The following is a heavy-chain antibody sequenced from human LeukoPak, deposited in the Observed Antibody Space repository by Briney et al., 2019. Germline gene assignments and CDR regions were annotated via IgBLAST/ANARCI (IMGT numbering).Heavy chain of an antibody. CDR1: GYTFTGYY. CDR3: ARDALDIVVVPAAIVWFDP. D-gene: IGHD2-2*02. CDR2: INPNSGGT. V-gene: IGHV1-2*02. J-gene: IGHJ5*02. Sequence: ASVKVSCKASGYTFTGYYMHWVRQAPGQGLEWMGWINPNSGGTNYAQKFQGRVTMTRDTSISTAYMELSRLRSDDTAVYYRARDALDIVVVPAAIVWFDPWGQGTLVTVSS.